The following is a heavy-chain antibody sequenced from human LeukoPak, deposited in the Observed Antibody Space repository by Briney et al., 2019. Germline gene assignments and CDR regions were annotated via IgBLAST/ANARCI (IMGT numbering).Heavy chain of an antibody. J-gene: IGHJ4*02. CDR3: AKDRVLPGLMGAFDY. D-gene: IGHD3-16*01. CDR1: GFIFNTNW. Sequence: PGGSLRLSCAASGFIFNTNWISWVRQAPGRGLEWVSTISAGGDSTYYADSVKGRFTISKDNSKKTLYLQMNSLRAEDTAVYYCAKDRVLPGLMGAFDYWGQGTPVTVSS. CDR2: ISAGGDST. V-gene: IGHV3-23*01.